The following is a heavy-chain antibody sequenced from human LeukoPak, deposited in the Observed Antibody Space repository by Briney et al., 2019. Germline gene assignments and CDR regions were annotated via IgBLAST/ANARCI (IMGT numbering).Heavy chain of an antibody. D-gene: IGHD3-22*01. CDR3: ARVLNYYDSSGYYFSY. J-gene: IGHJ4*02. Sequence: PGGSLRLSCAASGFTFSSYGMHWVRQASGKGLEWVAVISYDGSNKYYADSVKGRFTISRDNSKNTLYLQMNSLRAEDTAVYYCARVLNYYDSSGYYFSYWGQGTLVTVSS. CDR2: ISYDGSNK. CDR1: GFTFSSYG. V-gene: IGHV3-30*19.